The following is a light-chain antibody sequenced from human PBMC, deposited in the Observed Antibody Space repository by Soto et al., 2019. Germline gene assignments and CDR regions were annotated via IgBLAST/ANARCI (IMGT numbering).Light chain of an antibody. Sequence: QSALTQPASVSGSPGQSITISCTGTSSDVGGYNYVSWYQQHPGKAPKLMIYEVSNRPSGVSNRFSGSKSGNTASLTISGLQAEDEADYYCSSYTTSSTLEVFGPGTKLTVL. V-gene: IGLV2-14*01. CDR2: EVS. CDR1: SSDVGGYNY. CDR3: SSYTTSSTLEV. J-gene: IGLJ1*01.